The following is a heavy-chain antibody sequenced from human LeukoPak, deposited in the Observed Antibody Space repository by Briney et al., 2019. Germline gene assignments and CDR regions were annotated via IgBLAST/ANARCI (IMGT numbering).Heavy chain of an antibody. CDR3: ARDPSNYYGSGSSNWFDP. Sequence: ASVKVSCKASGYTFTGYYMHWVRQAPGQGLEWMGWINPNSGGTNYAQKFQGRVTMTRDTSISTAYMELSRLRSDDTAVYYCARDPSNYYGSGSSNWFDPWGQGTLVTVSS. V-gene: IGHV1-2*02. CDR2: INPNSGGT. D-gene: IGHD3-10*01. CDR1: GYTFTGYY. J-gene: IGHJ5*02.